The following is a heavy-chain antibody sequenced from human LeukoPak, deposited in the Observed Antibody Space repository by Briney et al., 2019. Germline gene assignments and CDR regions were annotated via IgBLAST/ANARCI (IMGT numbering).Heavy chain of an antibody. J-gene: IGHJ3*02. V-gene: IGHV1-2*06. CDR1: GDTFTSYA. CDR3: ARRPFFYGSGSPDAFDI. CDR2: INPNSGGT. Sequence: ASVKVSCKASGDTFTSYAISWVRQAPGQGLEWRGRINPNSGGTNYAQKFQGRVTMARDTSISTAYMELSRLRSDDTAVYYCARRPFFYGSGSPDAFDIWGQGTMVTGSS. D-gene: IGHD3-10*01.